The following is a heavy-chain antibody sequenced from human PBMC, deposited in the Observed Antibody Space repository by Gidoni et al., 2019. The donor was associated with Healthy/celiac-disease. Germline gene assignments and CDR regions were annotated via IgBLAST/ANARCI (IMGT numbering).Heavy chain of an antibody. J-gene: IGHJ6*02. CDR1: GFTFSSYG. V-gene: IGHV3-30*18. Sequence: QVQLVESGGGVVQPGRSLRLSCAASGFTFSSYGMHWVRQAPGKGREWVAVISYDGSNKYYADSVKGRFTISRDNSKNTLYLQMNSLRAEDTAVYYCAKSVPTYYYDSSGYEDYYGMDVWGQGTTVTVSS. CDR3: AKSVPTYYYDSSGYEDYYGMDV. D-gene: IGHD3-22*01. CDR2: ISYDGSNK.